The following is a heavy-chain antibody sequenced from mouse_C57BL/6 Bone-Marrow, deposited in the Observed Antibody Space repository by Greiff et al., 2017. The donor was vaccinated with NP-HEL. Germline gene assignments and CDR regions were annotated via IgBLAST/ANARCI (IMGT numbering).Heavy chain of an antibody. V-gene: IGHV3-6*01. CDR1: GYSITSGYY. CDR2: ISYDGSN. CDR3: AREGDAMDY. Sequence: EVQLQESGPGLVKPSQSLSLTCSATGYSITSGYYWNWIRQFPGNKLEWMGYISYDGSNNYNPSLKNRISITRDTSKNQFFLKLNSVTTEDTATYYCAREGDAMDYWGQGTSVTVSS. J-gene: IGHJ4*01.